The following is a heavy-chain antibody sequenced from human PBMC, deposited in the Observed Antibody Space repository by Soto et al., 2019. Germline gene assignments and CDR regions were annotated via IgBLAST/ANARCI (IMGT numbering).Heavy chain of an antibody. J-gene: IGHJ5*02. D-gene: IGHD2-15*01. Sequence: QVQLVQSGAEVKKPGSSVKVSCKASGGTFSSYAISWVRQAPGQGLEWMGGIIPIFGTANYAQKFQGRVTITAEESTSTAYVEMSSLRSEDTAVYDCARDVRKPASRYCSCGSCYSAFRWFDPWGQGTLVTFSS. V-gene: IGHV1-69*01. CDR2: IIPIFGTA. CDR3: ARDVRKPASRYCSCGSCYSAFRWFDP. CDR1: GGTFSSYA.